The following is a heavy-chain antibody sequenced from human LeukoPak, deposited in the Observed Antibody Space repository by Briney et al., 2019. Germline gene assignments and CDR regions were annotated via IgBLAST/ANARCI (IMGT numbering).Heavy chain of an antibody. V-gene: IGHV3-23*01. D-gene: IGHD6-13*01. CDR1: GFTFSTYA. J-gene: IGHJ3*02. CDR2: ISGSGGRT. Sequence: GGSLRLSCAASGFTFSTYAMTWVRQAPGKGLEWVSAISGSGGRTYYADSVKGRFTISRDNSKNTLNLQMNSLRADDTAVYYCAKDSGFAYSSSWYRVDAFDIWGQGTMVTVSS. CDR3: AKDSGFAYSSSWYRVDAFDI.